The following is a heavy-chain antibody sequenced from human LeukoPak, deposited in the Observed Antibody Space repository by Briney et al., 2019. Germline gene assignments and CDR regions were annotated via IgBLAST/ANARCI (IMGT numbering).Heavy chain of an antibody. D-gene: IGHD2-15*01. CDR1: GFTFSNYA. J-gene: IGHJ4*02. Sequence: NSGGSLRLSCAASGFTFSNYAMNWVRQAPGKGLEWVSCISISSNYIYYPDSVKGRFTISRDNAKNSLYLQMNSLRAEDTAVYYCARDGGGGLDYWGQGTLVTVSS. CDR3: ARDGGGGLDY. V-gene: IGHV3-21*01. CDR2: ISISSNYI.